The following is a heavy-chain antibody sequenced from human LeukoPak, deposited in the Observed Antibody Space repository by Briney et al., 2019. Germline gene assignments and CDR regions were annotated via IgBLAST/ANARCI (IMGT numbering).Heavy chain of an antibody. V-gene: IGHV4-34*01. Sequence: SETLSLTCAVYGGSFSGYYWSWIRQPPGKGLELIGEINHSGSTNYNPSLKSRVTISVDTSKNQFSLKLSSVTAADTAVYYCARGQTGSTVAYVLHYFDYWGQGTLVTVSS. CDR1: GGSFSGYY. CDR2: INHSGST. CDR3: ARGQTGSTVAYVLHYFDY. J-gene: IGHJ4*02. D-gene: IGHD4-23*01.